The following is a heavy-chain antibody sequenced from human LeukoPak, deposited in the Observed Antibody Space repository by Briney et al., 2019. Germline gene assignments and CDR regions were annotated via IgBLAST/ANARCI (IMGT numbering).Heavy chain of an antibody. CDR2: ISYDGSNK. Sequence: GGSLRLSCVVSGFTYSSYNINWVRQAPGKGLEWVALISYDGSNKYYADSVKGRFTISRDNSKNTLYLQMNSLRAEDTAVYYCAKDRAMDVWGKGTTVTVSS. J-gene: IGHJ6*04. V-gene: IGHV3-30*18. CDR3: AKDRAMDV. CDR1: GFTYSSYN.